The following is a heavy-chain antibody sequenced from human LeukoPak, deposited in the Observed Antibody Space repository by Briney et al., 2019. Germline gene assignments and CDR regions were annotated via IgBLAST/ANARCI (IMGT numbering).Heavy chain of an antibody. D-gene: IGHD2-21*01. Sequence: EASVKVSCKPSGYTFTDYYIHWVRQAPGQGLEWMGWINPNSGGTKYTQKFQGRVTMTRDTSIATAYLELSSLRSDDTAVYYCAKDQGGWGGGDCCPLDYWGQGTLVTVSS. CDR1: GYTFTDYY. CDR2: INPNSGGT. CDR3: AKDQGGWGGGDCCPLDY. V-gene: IGHV1-2*02. J-gene: IGHJ4*02.